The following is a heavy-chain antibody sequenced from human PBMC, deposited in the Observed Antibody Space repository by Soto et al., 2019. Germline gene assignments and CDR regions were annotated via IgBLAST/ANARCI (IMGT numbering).Heavy chain of an antibody. Sequence: QVRLQESGPGLVQPSGTLSLTCAVSGDSVSGDSWWSWLRQSPGKGLEWIGEIFRTGATHYNPSHKNRVAIAVDKSKNQGSLKVPSVTAADTAVYYCARGGDYTWHTWDQGTLVTVSS. CDR1: GDSVSGDSW. CDR3: ARGGDYTWHT. V-gene: IGHV4-4*02. J-gene: IGHJ5*02. CDR2: IFRTGAT. D-gene: IGHD4-17*01.